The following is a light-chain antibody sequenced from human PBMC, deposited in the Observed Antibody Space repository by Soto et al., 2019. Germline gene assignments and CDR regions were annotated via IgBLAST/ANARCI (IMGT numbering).Light chain of an antibody. Sequence: EIVLTQSPGTLSFSPGERATLSCRASQSVSSSYLAWYQQKPGQAPRLLIYGASSRATGIPDRFSGSGSGTDFTLTISRLEPEDFAVNYCQQYGSSPTFGQGTKV. J-gene: IGKJ1*01. V-gene: IGKV3-20*01. CDR2: GAS. CDR3: QQYGSSPT. CDR1: QSVSSSY.